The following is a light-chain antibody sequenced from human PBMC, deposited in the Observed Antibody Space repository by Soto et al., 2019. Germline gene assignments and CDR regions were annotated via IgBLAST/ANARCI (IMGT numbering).Light chain of an antibody. V-gene: IGKV3-15*01. CDR3: QQCNNWPFT. J-gene: IGKJ3*01. CDR2: GAS. CDR1: QRVSSN. Sequence: EIVMTQSPATLSVSPGERATLSCSASQRVSSNLAWYQQKPGQAPSLLIYGASTRATGIPARFSGSGSGTECTLTINSLQSEDFAVSYRQQCNNWPFTCGPGTKVDIK.